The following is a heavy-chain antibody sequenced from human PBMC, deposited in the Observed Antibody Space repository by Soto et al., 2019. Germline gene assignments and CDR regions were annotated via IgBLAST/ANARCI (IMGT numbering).Heavy chain of an antibody. J-gene: IGHJ4*02. CDR1: EFTFRTFS. D-gene: IGHD1-26*01. V-gene: IGHV3-48*02. CDR2: IGGSGGSI. CDR3: ARDLAWAFDS. Sequence: SXRLSFAASEFTFRTFSMNWVRQAPGKVLEWLSYIGGSGGSISYADSVKGRFTISRDNGKKTLYLQMSSLRDEDTAVYYCARDLAWAFDSWGQGALVTVYS.